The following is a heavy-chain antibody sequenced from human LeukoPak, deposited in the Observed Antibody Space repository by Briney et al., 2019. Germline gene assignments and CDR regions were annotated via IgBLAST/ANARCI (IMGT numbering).Heavy chain of an antibody. J-gene: IGHJ4*02. CDR1: GYTFTSYG. V-gene: IGHV1-18*01. Sequence: ASVKVSCKASGYTFTSYGISWVRQAPGQGLEWMGWISAYNGNTNYAQKLQGRVTMTTDTSTSTAYMELRSLRSDDTAVYYCARDSRGGYCSSTSCYGFDYWGQGTLVTVSS. D-gene: IGHD2-2*01. CDR3: ARDSRGGYCSSTSCYGFDY. CDR2: ISAYNGNT.